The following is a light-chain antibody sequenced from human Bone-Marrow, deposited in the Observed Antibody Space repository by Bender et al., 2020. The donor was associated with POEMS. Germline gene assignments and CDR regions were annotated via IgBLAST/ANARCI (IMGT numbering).Light chain of an antibody. Sequence: QSVLTQPPSASGTPGQSVIISCSGTDSNFGGNNVNWYQHLPGTAPRLVVYSNYQRPSGVPARFSGSKSGNTASLTISGLQAEDEADYYCCSYATRYNLLFGGGTKLTVL. J-gene: IGLJ2*01. CDR3: CSYATRYNLL. CDR2: SNY. V-gene: IGLV1-44*01. CDR1: DSNFGGNN.